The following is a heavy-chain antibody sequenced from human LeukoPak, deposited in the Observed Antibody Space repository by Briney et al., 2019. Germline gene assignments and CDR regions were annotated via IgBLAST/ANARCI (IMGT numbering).Heavy chain of an antibody. Sequence: SETLSLTCAVYGGSFSGDYWSWIRQPPPEGLEGSGGINHSGSTNYNPPLTSRVTISVDTSKNQLSLKLSSATAAATAVYYCSASPYYYDSIRRFDPWGQGTLVTVSS. CDR2: INHSGST. CDR1: GGSFSGDY. D-gene: IGHD3-22*01. CDR3: SASPYYYDSIRRFDP. V-gene: IGHV4-34*01. J-gene: IGHJ5*02.